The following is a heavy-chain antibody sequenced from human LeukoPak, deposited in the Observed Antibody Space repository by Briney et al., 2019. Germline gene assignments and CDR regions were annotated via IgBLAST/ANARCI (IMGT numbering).Heavy chain of an antibody. CDR1: GGTFSSYA. CDR2: IIPILGIA. CDR3: ARTLGVGATTNWFDP. D-gene: IGHD1-26*01. Sequence: SVKVSCKASGGTFSSYAISWVRQAPGQGLEWMGRIIPILGIANYAQKCQARVTMTADKSTSKDYMELSSLRSEDTAVYYCARTLGVGATTNWFDPWGQGTLVTVSS. V-gene: IGHV1-69*04. J-gene: IGHJ5*02.